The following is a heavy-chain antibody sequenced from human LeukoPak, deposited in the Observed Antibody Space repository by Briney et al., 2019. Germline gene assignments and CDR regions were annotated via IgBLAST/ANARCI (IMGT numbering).Heavy chain of an antibody. Sequence: GGSLRLSCAPSGFTFSRHGMHWVRQAPGKGLEWVSYISSSGNIIYYADSVKGRFTISRDNAKNSLYLQMNSLRAEGTAVYYCARRRYNWNAIDYWGQGTLVTVSS. J-gene: IGHJ4*02. CDR2: ISSSGNII. D-gene: IGHD1-20*01. CDR1: GFTFSRHG. CDR3: ARRRYNWNAIDY. V-gene: IGHV3-48*04.